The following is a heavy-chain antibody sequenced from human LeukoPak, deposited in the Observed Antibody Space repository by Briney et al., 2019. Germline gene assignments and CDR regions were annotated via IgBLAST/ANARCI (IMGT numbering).Heavy chain of an antibody. CDR3: ARDDYGDSANNLFDP. V-gene: IGHV3-21*01. CDR2: ISSSSSYI. D-gene: IGHD4-17*01. J-gene: IGHJ5*02. Sequence: GGSLRLSCAASAFTFSSYSMNYFRQAPGKGLEWVTSISSSSSYIYYADAVKGRFTISRENAKNSLYLQMNSLRAEDTAVYYCARDDYGDSANNLFDPWGEGTLVTVSS. CDR1: AFTFSSYS.